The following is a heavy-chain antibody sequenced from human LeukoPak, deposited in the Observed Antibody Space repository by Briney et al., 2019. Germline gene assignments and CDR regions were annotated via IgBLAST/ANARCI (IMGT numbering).Heavy chain of an antibody. CDR2: ISYHGSNT. V-gene: IGHV3-30*18. D-gene: IGHD4-17*01. Sequence: PGRSLRLSCAASGFTFSTYGMLWVRQAPGKGLERVALISYHGSNTYYTDSVKGRFTISRDNSKDTLYLQMNSLRVEDTAVYYCAKGSYGKNSPPDYYYGMDVWGLGTTVTVSS. CDR1: GFTFSTYG. CDR3: AKGSYGKNSPPDYYYGMDV. J-gene: IGHJ6*02.